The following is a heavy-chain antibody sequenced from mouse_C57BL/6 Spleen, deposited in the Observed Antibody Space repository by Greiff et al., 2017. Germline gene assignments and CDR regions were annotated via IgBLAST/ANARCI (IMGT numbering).Heavy chain of an antibody. CDR2: IYPSDSET. J-gene: IGHJ2*01. Sequence: QVQLQQPGAELVRPGSSVKLSCKASGYTFTSYWMDWVKQRPGQGLEWIGNIYPSDSETHYNQKFKDKATLTVDKSSSTAYMQLSSLTSEDTAVYYGARGSLWSYSFDYWGQGTTLTVSS. CDR3: ARGSLWSYSFDY. CDR1: GYTFTSYW. V-gene: IGHV1-61*01. D-gene: IGHD1-1*02.